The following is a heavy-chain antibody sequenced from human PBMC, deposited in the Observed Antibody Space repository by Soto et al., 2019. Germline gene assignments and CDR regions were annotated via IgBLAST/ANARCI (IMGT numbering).Heavy chain of an antibody. CDR1: GGSISSYY. D-gene: IGHD6-19*01. J-gene: IGHJ5*02. V-gene: IGHV4-59*01. CDR3: ASSSGWYPNWFDP. CDR2: IYYSGST. Sequence: SETQSLTCTVAGGSISSYYGSWIRQPPGKGLEWIGYIYYSGSTNYNPSLKSRVTISVDTSKNQFSLKLSSVTAADTVVYYCASSSGWYPNWFDPWGQGPLVTVS.